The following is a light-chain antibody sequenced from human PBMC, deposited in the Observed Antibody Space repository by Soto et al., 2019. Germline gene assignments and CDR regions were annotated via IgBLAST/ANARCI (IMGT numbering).Light chain of an antibody. CDR3: SSYTSSSTV. Sequence: QSALTQPASVSGSPGQSITISCTGTSSDVGGYNYVSWYQQHPGKAPKLMIYDVSNRPSGVSNRFSGSKSDNTASRTISGLQAEDEADYYCSSYTSSSTVFGGGTKVTVL. V-gene: IGLV2-14*01. CDR1: SSDVGGYNY. CDR2: DVS. J-gene: IGLJ2*01.